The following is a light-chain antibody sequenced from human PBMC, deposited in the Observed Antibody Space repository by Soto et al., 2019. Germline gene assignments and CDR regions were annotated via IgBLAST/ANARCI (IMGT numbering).Light chain of an antibody. V-gene: IGKV1-5*01. Sequence: DIQMTQSPSTLSASVGDRVTITCRASQSISSWLAWYQQKPGKAPKLLIYDASSLESGVSSRFSGSASRTEFTLTISSLQPDDFATYYYQQYNSYPLFGPGTKVDIK. CDR2: DAS. J-gene: IGKJ3*01. CDR1: QSISSW. CDR3: QQYNSYPL.